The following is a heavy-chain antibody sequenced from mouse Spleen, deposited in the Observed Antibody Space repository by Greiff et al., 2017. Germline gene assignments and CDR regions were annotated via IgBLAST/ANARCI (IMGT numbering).Heavy chain of an antibody. D-gene: IGHD2-4*01. V-gene: IGHV5-9-2*01. CDR2: ISGGGSYT. CDR3: ARERLHYYAMDY. Sequence: EVKLEESGGGLVKPGGSLKLSCAASGFTFSSYGMSWVRQTPEKRLEWVATISGGGSYTYYPDSVKGRFTISRDNAKNNLYLQMSSLRSEDTALYYCARERLHYYAMDYWGQGTSVTVSS. J-gene: IGHJ4*01. CDR1: GFTFSSYG.